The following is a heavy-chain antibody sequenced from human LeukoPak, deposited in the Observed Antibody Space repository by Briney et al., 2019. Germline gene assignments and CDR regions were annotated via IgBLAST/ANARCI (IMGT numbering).Heavy chain of an antibody. CDR3: ARATYGSGILNSGFDY. CDR1: GFTFDDYG. J-gene: IGHJ4*02. CDR2: INWNGGST. Sequence: GGSLRLSCAASGFTFDDYGMSWVRQAPGKGLEWVSGINWNGGSTGYADSVKGRFTISRDNAKNSLCLQMNSLRAEDTALYYCARATYGSGILNSGFDYWGQGTLVTVSS. D-gene: IGHD3-10*01. V-gene: IGHV3-20*04.